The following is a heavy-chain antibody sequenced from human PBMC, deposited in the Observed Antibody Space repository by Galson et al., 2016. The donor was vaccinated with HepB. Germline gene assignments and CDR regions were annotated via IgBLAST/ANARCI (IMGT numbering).Heavy chain of an antibody. J-gene: IGHJ4*02. CDR3: ARQGDDYGLAY. CDR2: IFPRDFET. Sequence: QSGAEVKKPGESLTISCKGSGYIFNSYWIGWVRQMPGKGLEWMGIIFPRDFETRYSPSFQGRATISADMSLSTAYLQWNSLKASDTAIYYCARQGDDYGLAYWGQGALVTVSS. CDR1: GYIFNSYW. D-gene: IGHD4-17*01. V-gene: IGHV5-51*01.